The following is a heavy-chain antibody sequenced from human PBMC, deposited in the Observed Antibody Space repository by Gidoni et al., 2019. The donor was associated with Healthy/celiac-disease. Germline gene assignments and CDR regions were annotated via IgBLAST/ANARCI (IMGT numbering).Heavy chain of an antibody. CDR1: GFTCRSYA. V-gene: IGHV3-30-3*01. Sequence: QVQLVESGGGVVQPGRSLRLSCAASGFTCRSYAMHWVRQAPGKGLEWVAVISYDGSNKYYADSVKGRFTISRDNSKNTLYLQMNSLRAEDTAVYYCASGYSSSWYVGYFDYWGQGTLVTVSS. D-gene: IGHD6-13*01. J-gene: IGHJ4*02. CDR3: ASGYSSSWYVGYFDY. CDR2: ISYDGSNK.